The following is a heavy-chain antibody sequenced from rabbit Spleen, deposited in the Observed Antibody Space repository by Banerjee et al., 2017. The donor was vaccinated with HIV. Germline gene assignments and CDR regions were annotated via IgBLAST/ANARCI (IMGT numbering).Heavy chain of an antibody. CDR2: IYAGDGVT. D-gene: IGHD1-1*01. V-gene: IGHV1S45*01. Sequence: QEQLVESGGDLVKPGASLTLTCTASGFSFSSIYYMCWVRQAPGKGLEWIACIYAGDGVTYYASWAKGRFTISMTSSTTVDLKMTSLTVADTATYFCGRGIYSALWGPGTLVTVS. CDR1: GFSFSSIYY. J-gene: IGHJ4*01. CDR3: GRGIYSAL.